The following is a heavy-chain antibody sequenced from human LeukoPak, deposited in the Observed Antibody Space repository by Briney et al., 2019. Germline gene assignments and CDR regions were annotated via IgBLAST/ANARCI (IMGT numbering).Heavy chain of an antibody. CDR3: AKETDAISLSGSSNDY. Sequence: PGGSLRLSCAASGFTFSSYAMSWVRQAPGKGLEWVSVISGGGGSTYYADSVKGRFTISRDNSKNTLYLQMNSLRAEDTAVYFCAKETDAISLSGSSNDYWGQGTLVTVSS. CDR2: ISGGGGST. D-gene: IGHD1-26*01. CDR1: GFTFSSYA. J-gene: IGHJ4*02. V-gene: IGHV3-23*01.